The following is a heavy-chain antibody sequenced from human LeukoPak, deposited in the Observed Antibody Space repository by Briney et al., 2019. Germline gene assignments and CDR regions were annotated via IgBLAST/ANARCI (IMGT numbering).Heavy chain of an antibody. CDR3: ARDRGWLQMTFDY. CDR2: IYHSGST. CDR1: GGSISSGTYY. D-gene: IGHD5-24*01. J-gene: IGHJ4*02. V-gene: IGHV4-39*07. Sequence: SETPSLTCTVSGGSISSGTYYWSWLRQPPGKGLEWIGTIYHSGSTYYNPSLKSRVTISVDTSKNQFSLNLTSLTAADTAVYYCARDRGWLQMTFDYWGQGTLVTVSS.